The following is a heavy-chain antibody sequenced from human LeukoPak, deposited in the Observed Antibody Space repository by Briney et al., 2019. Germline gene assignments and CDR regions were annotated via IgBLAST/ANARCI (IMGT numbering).Heavy chain of an antibody. J-gene: IGHJ4*02. D-gene: IGHD3-16*01. CDR3: ARSYVLERIDY. V-gene: IGHV1-46*01. Sequence: ASVKVSCKASGYTFTSYYMHWVRQAPGQGLEWMGIINPSGGSTSYAQKFQGGITMTRDTSTSTVYMELSRLRSDDTAVYYCARSYVLERIDYWGQGTLVTVSS. CDR1: GYTFTSYY. CDR2: INPSGGST.